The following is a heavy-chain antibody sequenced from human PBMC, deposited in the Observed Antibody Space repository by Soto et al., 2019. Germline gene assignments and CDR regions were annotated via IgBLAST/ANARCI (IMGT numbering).Heavy chain of an antibody. CDR3: TAGFYNSRGVDS. CDR1: GFIFRNPW. V-gene: IGHV3-15*02. D-gene: IGHD3-10*01. Sequence: EVQLVESGGTLVKPGGSLRLSCVGSGFIFRNPWMNWVRQAPGKGLEWIGRVKSKADGGTIDYFAPVRGRLLVSRDDSKNVLYLQIDRLEAADTVVYYFTAGFYNSRGVDSWGRGTLVTVSS. J-gene: IGHJ4*02. CDR2: VKSKADGGTI.